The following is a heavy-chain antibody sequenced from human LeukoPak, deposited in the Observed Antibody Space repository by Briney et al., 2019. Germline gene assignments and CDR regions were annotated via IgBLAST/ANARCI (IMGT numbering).Heavy chain of an antibody. V-gene: IGHV3-30*02. CDR3: AKWTYNYGSGSFGY. CDR1: GFTFSSYG. CDR2: IRFDGSNK. Sequence: PGGSLRLSCAASGFTFSSYGMHWVRQAPGKGLEWVAFIRFDGSNKYYVDFVKGRFTISRDNFKNTLYLQMNSLRIEDTAVYYCAKWTYNYGSGSFGYWGRGTLVTVSS. D-gene: IGHD3-10*01. J-gene: IGHJ4*02.